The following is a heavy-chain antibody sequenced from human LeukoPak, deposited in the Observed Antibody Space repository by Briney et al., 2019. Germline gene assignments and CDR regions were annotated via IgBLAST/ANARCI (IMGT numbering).Heavy chain of an antibody. V-gene: IGHV4-34*01. Sequence: SETLSLTCAVYGGSFSGYYWSWIRQSPGKGLDWIGEINHSGSTNYNPSLKSRVTISVDTSKNQFSLKLSSLTAADTAVYYCARRESPYSSGWYSDYWGQGTLVTVSS. J-gene: IGHJ4*02. CDR2: INHSGST. CDR3: ARRESPYSSGWYSDY. D-gene: IGHD6-19*01. CDR1: GGSFSGYY.